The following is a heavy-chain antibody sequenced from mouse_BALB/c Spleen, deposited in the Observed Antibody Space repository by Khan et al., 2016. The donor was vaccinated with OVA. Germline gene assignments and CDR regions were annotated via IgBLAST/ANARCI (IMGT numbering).Heavy chain of an antibody. V-gene: IGHV5-6*01. CDR3: ATRGYDEAWFAY. CDR2: ISSAGSYT. J-gene: IGHJ3*01. CDR1: GFTFSNYD. D-gene: IGHD2-2*01. Sequence: EVELVESGGDLVKPGGSLKLSCTASGFTFSNYDMSWVRQTPDKRLGWVATISSAGSYTYYPDSVKGRFTISVDNAKNTLYLQLSSLTSEDAAMFYCATRGYDEAWFAYWGHGTLVTVSA.